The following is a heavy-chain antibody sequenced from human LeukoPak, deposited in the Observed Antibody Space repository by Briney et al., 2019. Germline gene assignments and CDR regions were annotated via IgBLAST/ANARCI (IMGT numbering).Heavy chain of an antibody. CDR3: ARGYWFYFDY. CDR2: VYYGDST. Sequence: SETLSLTCAVSGGPISSYFWSWIRQPPGKGLEWIGYVYYGDSTKYNPSLKSRVTISVDKSKNNFSLRLSSVAAADTAVYYCARGYWFYFDYWGQGTLVTVSS. J-gene: IGHJ4*02. CDR1: GGPISSYF. V-gene: IGHV4-59*01. D-gene: IGHD2-8*02.